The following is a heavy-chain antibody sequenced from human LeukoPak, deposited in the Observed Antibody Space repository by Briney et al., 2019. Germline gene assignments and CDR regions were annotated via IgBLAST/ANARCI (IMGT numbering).Heavy chain of an antibody. CDR1: GYTFTSYY. V-gene: IGHV1-46*01. J-gene: IGHJ4*02. CDR3: ARDVIAAAEDY. Sequence: ASVKVSFKASGYTFTSYYMHWVRQAPGQGLEWMGIINPSGGSTSYAQKFQGRVTMTRHTSISTANMELRRLRSGETAVYYCARDVIAAAEDYWGQGTLVTVSS. CDR2: INPSGGST. D-gene: IGHD6-13*01.